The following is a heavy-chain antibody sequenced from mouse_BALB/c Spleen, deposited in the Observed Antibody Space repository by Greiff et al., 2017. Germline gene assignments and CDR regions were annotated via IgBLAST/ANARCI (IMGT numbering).Heavy chain of an antibody. J-gene: IGHJ2*01. CDR1: GFSLTSYG. CDR2: IWSGGST. Sequence: VKVVESGPGLVQPSQSLSITCTVSGFSLTSYGVHWVRQSPGKGLEWLGVIWSGGSTDYNAAFISRLSISKDNSKSQVFFKMNSLQANDTAIYYCARLAYYFDYWGQGTTLTVSS. V-gene: IGHV2-2*02. CDR3: ARLAYYFDY.